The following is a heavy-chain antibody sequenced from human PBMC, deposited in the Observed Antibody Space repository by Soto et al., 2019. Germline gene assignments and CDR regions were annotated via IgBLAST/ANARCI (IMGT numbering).Heavy chain of an antibody. Sequence: QVQLVQSGAEVKKPGASVKVSCKASGYTFTSYGMSWVRQAPGQGLEWMGWISNYNRNTNYAQKAQGRVIMTTDTSTSTTSMVLRSLRSDDTAVYYCARGPRYCSSTSCFSGVTWFDPWGQGTLVTVSS. V-gene: IGHV1-18*04. D-gene: IGHD2-2*01. J-gene: IGHJ5*02. CDR1: GYTFTSYG. CDR2: ISNYNRNT. CDR3: ARGPRYCSSTSCFSGVTWFDP.